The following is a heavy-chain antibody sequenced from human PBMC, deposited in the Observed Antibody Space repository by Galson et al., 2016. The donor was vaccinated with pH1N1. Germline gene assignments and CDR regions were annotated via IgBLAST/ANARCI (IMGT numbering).Heavy chain of an antibody. CDR3: ARGPQLWLFEG. Sequence: ETLSLTCTVSGDPITRNNYYWVWIRQPPGGGLEWIGSISHNGITFYSPSLKSRVAISMDTSKTHFSLTLSSLTAADTAFYHCARGPQLWLFEGWGRGILVTVSS. J-gene: IGHJ4*02. CDR2: ISHNGIT. D-gene: IGHD5-18*01. CDR1: GDPITRNNYY. V-gene: IGHV4-39*07.